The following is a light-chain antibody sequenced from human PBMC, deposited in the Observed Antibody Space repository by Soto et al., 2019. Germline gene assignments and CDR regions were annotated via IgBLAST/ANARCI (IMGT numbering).Light chain of an antibody. V-gene: IGKV3-15*01. CDR3: QQYDDWPPA. Sequence: ETVMTQSPATLSLSPGERATLSCRASQSVSSKLVWYQQKPGQAPRFLIYGAPTRATGIPARFRGSGSGTEFTLTIDSLQSEGFAVYYCQQYDDWPPAFGGGTKVEIK. CDR1: QSVSSK. J-gene: IGKJ4*01. CDR2: GAP.